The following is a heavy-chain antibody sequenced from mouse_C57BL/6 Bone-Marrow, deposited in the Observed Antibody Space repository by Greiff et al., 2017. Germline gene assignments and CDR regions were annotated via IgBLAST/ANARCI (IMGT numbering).Heavy chain of an antibody. V-gene: IGHV1-81*01. J-gene: IGHJ1*03. Sequence: QVQLQQSGAELARPGASVKLSCKASGYTFTSYGISWVKQRTGQGLEWIGEIYSRSGNTYYNEKFKGKATLTADKSSSTAYMELRSLTSEDSAVYFCARWCYWYFDVWGTGTTVTVSS. CDR2: IYSRSGNT. D-gene: IGHD1-1*02. CDR1: GYTFTSYG. CDR3: ARWCYWYFDV.